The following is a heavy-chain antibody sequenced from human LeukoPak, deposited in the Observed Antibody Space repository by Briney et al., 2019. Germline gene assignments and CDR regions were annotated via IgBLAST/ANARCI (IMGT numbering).Heavy chain of an antibody. J-gene: IGHJ5*02. CDR3: ARDPNLRYDWFDL. Sequence: ASVKVSCKAFGYTFTGYYMHWVRQAPGQGLEWMGWINPNSGGTNYAQKFQGRVTMTRDTSISTAYMELSRLRSDDTAVYYCARDPNLRYDWFDLWGQGTLVTVSS. V-gene: IGHV1-2*02. CDR1: GYTFTGYY. D-gene: IGHD4-17*01. CDR2: INPNSGGT.